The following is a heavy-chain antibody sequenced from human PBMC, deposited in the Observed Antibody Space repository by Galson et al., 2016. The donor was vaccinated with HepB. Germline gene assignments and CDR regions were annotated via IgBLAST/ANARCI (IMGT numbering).Heavy chain of an antibody. CDR2: VSTYDGDR. CDR1: GYTFSTYG. CDR3: ARDRGYGSDTFDF. V-gene: IGHV1-18*01. D-gene: IGHD5-18*01. J-gene: IGHJ3*01. Sequence: SVKVSCKASGYTFSTYGVSWVRQAPGQGLEWMGWVSTYDGDRNYAQKLQGRVTMTTDTSTKTAYMELRSLPSDDTAVYYCARDRGYGSDTFDFWGQGTMVTVSS.